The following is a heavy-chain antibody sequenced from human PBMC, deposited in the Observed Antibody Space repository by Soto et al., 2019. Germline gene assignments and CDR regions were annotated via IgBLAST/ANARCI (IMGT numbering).Heavy chain of an antibody. CDR2: ISGSGGST. CDR1: GFTFSSYA. D-gene: IGHD4-17*01. CDR3: AKNDYGGTINPYYFDC. V-gene: IGHV3-23*01. Sequence: GGSLRLSCAASGFTFSSYAMSWVRKAPGKGLEWVSAISGSGGSTDYADSVKGRFTISGDNSKNTLYLQMNSLRAQDTAVYYCAKNDYGGTINPYYFDCWGPGTLVTVSS. J-gene: IGHJ4*02.